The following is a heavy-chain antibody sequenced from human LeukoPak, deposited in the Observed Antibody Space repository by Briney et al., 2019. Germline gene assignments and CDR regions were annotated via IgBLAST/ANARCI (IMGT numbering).Heavy chain of an antibody. Sequence: QPGGSLRLSCAASGFTFSSYAMHWVRQAPGKGLEWVAVISYDGSNKYYADSVKGRFTTSRDNSKNTLYLQMNSLRAEDTAVYYCARGQVPIYLDYWGQGTLVTVSS. CDR2: ISYDGSNK. CDR3: ARGQVPIYLDY. V-gene: IGHV3-30*04. J-gene: IGHJ4*02. D-gene: IGHD2-21*01. CDR1: GFTFSSYA.